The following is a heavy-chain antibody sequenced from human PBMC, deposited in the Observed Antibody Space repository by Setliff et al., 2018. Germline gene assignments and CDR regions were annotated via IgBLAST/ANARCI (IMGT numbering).Heavy chain of an antibody. CDR3: ARGRDGYTSNALEF. V-gene: IGHV1-2*02. CDR1: GYTFAGYY. Sequence: ASVKVSCKASGYTFAGYYMHWVRQTPGQGLEWMGWINPISGGANYAQKFQGRVTMTRDTSISTGYMELSSLRSEDTAIYYCARGRDGYTSNALEFWGQGTMVTVSS. D-gene: IGHD5-12*01. CDR2: INPISGGA. J-gene: IGHJ3*01.